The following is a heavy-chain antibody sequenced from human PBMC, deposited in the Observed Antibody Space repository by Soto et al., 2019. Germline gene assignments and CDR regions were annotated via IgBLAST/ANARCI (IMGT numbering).Heavy chain of an antibody. CDR1: AGSISSSSYY. D-gene: IGHD3-10*01. Sequence: PSETLSLTCTVSAGSISSSSYYWGWIRQPPGKGLEWIGSICYSGSTYYKPSLKSRVTISVDTSKNQFSLNLSSVTAADTAVYYCATGDYYGSGRCYNGWFDPWGQGTLVTVSS. J-gene: IGHJ5*02. V-gene: IGHV4-39*01. CDR3: ATGDYYGSGRCYNGWFDP. CDR2: ICYSGST.